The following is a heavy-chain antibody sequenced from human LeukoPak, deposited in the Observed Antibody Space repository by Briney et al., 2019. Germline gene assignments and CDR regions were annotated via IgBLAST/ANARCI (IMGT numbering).Heavy chain of an antibody. CDR2: IYWGDDE. CDR3: ARRPIPQHYYFAF. J-gene: IGHJ4*02. V-gene: IGHV2-5*02. Sequence: SSPTLVKPTQTLTLTCIFSGVSLSTTGGGVCWIRHPPVKALEWLALIYWGDDEPFNPSLKRRLTIFKDTSRNLVALTMTNMDHVDTAPYYCARRPIPQHYYFAFWGLGPLVRVFS. CDR1: GVSLSTTGGG. D-gene: IGHD1-1*01.